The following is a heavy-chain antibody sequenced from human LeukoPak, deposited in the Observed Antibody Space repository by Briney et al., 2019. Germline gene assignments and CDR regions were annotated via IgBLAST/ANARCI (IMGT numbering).Heavy chain of an antibody. CDR3: ARMALRIGSNNWFDP. D-gene: IGHD2-21*01. V-gene: IGHV4-38-2*02. CDR2: IYHSGVT. Sequence: SETLSLTCTVSGYSISSGYYWGWIRQPPGKGLEWIGSIYHSGVTYYNPSLKSRVTKSVDTSKNQFSLKLSSVTAADTAVYYCARMALRIGSNNWFDPWGQGTLVTVSS. J-gene: IGHJ5*02. CDR1: GYSISSGYY.